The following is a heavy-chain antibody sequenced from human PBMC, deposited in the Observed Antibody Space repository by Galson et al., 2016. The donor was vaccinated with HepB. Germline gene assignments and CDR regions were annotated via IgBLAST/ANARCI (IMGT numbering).Heavy chain of an antibody. CDR1: GFTFRSYA. D-gene: IGHD2-8*02. CDR3: AKDVCIAGVCPTWFDP. CDR2: MSYDGSDK. Sequence: SLRLSCAASGFTFRSYAMHWVRQAPGKGLEWVAVMSYDGSDKYYADSVKGRFTISRENSKNTLFLQMNSLRAEDTAVYYCAKDVCIAGVCPTWFDPRGQGTLVTVSS. J-gene: IGHJ5*02. V-gene: IGHV3-30*04.